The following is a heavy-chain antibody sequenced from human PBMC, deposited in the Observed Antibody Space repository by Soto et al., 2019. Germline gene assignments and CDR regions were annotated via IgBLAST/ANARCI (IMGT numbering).Heavy chain of an antibody. V-gene: IGHV3-7*01. CDR2: IKQDGSEK. D-gene: IGHD5-18*01. J-gene: IGHJ4*02. CDR3: ARGGYSYEGYFDY. CDR1: GFTFSSYW. Sequence: GGSLRLSCAASGFTFSSYWMSWVRQAPGKGLEWVANIKQDGSEKYYVDSVKGRFTISRDNAKNSLYLQMNSLRAEDTAVYYCARGGYSYEGYFDYWGQGTLVTVSS.